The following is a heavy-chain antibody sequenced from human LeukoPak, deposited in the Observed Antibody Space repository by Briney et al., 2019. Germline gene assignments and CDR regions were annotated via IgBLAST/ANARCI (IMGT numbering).Heavy chain of an antibody. CDR1: GFTFSTYG. D-gene: IGHD4-17*01. CDR3: ARDPATVTSYFDY. V-gene: IGHV3-33*01. Sequence: GGSLRLSCAASGFTFSTYGMHWVRQAPGKGLEWVAVIWYDGSNKYYADSVKGRFTISRDNSKSTLYLQMNSLRAEDTAVYYCARDPATVTSYFDYWGQGTLVTVSS. CDR2: IWYDGSNK. J-gene: IGHJ4*02.